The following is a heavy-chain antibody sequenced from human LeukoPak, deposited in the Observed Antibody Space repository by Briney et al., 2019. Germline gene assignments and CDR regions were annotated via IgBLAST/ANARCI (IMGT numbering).Heavy chain of an antibody. D-gene: IGHD6-6*01. Sequence: ASVKVSCKASGYTFTSYGISWVRQAPGQGLEWMGWISAYNGNTNYAQKLQGRVTMTTDTSTSTAYMELRSPRSDDTAVYYCARDRGSIAARSPFDPWGQGTLVTVSS. V-gene: IGHV1-18*01. CDR2: ISAYNGNT. J-gene: IGHJ5*02. CDR1: GYTFTSYG. CDR3: ARDRGSIAARSPFDP.